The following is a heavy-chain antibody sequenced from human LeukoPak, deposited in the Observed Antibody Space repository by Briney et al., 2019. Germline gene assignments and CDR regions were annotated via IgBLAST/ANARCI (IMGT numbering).Heavy chain of an antibody. CDR3: ANPRRAYSSGRDPLDI. J-gene: IGHJ3*02. CDR2: ISYDGSNK. D-gene: IGHD6-19*01. Sequence: GGSLRLSCAASGFTFSSYGMHWVRQAPGKGLEWVAVISYDGSNKYYADSVKGRFTISRDNSKNTLYLQMSSLRTEDTAVYYCANPRRAYSSGRDPLDIWGQGTMATV. CDR1: GFTFSSYG. V-gene: IGHV3-30*18.